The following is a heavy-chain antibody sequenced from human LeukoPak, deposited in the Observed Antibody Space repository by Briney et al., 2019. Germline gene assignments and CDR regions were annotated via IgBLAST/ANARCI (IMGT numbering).Heavy chain of an antibody. V-gene: IGHV3-30*02. D-gene: IGHD3-22*01. CDR2: IRNDGSNH. CDR1: GFTFSHHG. Sequence: GGSLRLSCAASGFTFSHHGMHWVRQAPGKGLEWVAFIRNDGSNHYYADSVKGRFTISRDNSKNTLYLQMNSLRAEDTAVYYCAKDQGYDSSGSNSVVDYWGQGTLVTVSS. CDR3: AKDQGYDSSGSNSVVDY. J-gene: IGHJ4*02.